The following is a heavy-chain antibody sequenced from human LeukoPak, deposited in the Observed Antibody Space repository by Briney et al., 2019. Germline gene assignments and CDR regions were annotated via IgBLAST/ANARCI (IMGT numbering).Heavy chain of an antibody. CDR3: ASRDGYNSPFDY. J-gene: IGHJ4*02. CDR2: IYYSGST. CDR1: GGSISSGDYY. Sequence: PSQTLSLTCTVSGGSISSGDYYWSWIRQPPGKGLEWIGYIYYSGSTSYNPSLKSRVSISVDTSKNQFSLKLTSVTAADTAVYYCASRDGYNSPFDYWGQGTLVTVSS. D-gene: IGHD5-24*01. V-gene: IGHV4-30-4*01.